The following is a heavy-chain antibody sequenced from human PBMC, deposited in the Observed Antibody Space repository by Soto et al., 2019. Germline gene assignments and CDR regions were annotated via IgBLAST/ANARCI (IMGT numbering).Heavy chain of an antibody. CDR2: INPNSGGT. D-gene: IGHD1-1*01. Sequence: ASVKVSCKASGYTFTGYYMHWVRQAPGQGLEWMGWINPNSGGTNYAQKFQGWVTMTRDTSISTAYMELSRLRSDDTAVYYCARELAHSAYYYYGMDVWGQGTTVTVSS. V-gene: IGHV1-2*04. CDR1: GYTFTGYY. CDR3: ARELAHSAYYYYGMDV. J-gene: IGHJ6*02.